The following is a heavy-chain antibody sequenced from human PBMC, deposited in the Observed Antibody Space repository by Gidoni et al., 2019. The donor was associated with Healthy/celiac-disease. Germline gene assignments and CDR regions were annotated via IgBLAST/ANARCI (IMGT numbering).Heavy chain of an antibody. J-gene: IGHJ6*02. CDR1: GFTFIGYY. CDR2: INPNSGGT. D-gene: IGHD3-10*01. Sequence: QVQLVQSGAEVKKPGASVEVSCTASGFTFIGYYMHWVRQAPGQGLGWMGWINPNSGGTKYAQKFQGRVTMTRDTSISTAYMEVSRLISDDTAVYYCARDLYYYGSGSQYAMDVWGQGTTVTVSS. CDR3: ARDLYYYGSGSQYAMDV. V-gene: IGHV1-2*02.